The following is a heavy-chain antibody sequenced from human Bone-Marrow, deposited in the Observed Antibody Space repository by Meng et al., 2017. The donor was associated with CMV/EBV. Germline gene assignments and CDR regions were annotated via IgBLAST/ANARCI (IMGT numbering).Heavy chain of an antibody. CDR3: ARDGIESSSWPTNWFDP. J-gene: IGHJ5*02. D-gene: IGHD6-13*01. CDR1: FTFSDSY. CDR2: ISSSGSTI. V-gene: IGHV3-11*01. Sequence: FTFSDSYMSWIRQAPGKGLEWVSYISSSGSTIYYADSVKGRFTISRDNAKNSLYLQMNSLRAEDTAVYYCARDGIESSSWPTNWFDPWGQGTLVTVSS.